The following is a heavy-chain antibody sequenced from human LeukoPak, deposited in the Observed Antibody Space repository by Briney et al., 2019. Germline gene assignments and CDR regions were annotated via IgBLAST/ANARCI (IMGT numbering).Heavy chain of an antibody. Sequence: GGSLRLSCAASGFTFSSYGMHWVRQAPGKGPEWVAVISYDGSNKYYADSVKGRFTISRDNSKNTLYLQMNSLRAEDTAVYYCARFQGAHYWGQGTLVTVSS. J-gene: IGHJ4*02. CDR2: ISYDGSNK. V-gene: IGHV3-30*03. CDR3: ARFQGAHY. D-gene: IGHD4/OR15-4a*01. CDR1: GFTFSSYG.